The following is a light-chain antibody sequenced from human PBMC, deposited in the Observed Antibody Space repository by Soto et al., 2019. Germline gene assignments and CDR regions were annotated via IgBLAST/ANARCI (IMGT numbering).Light chain of an antibody. V-gene: IGLV2-8*01. CDR3: SSYAGSSSVV. CDR2: EVS. Sequence: QSVLTQSPSASGSPGQSVTISCTGTSSDVGGYNYVSWYQQHPGKAPKLMIYEVSKRPSGVPDRFSGSKSGNTASLTVSGLQAEDEADYYCSSYAGSSSVVFGGGTKLTVL. CDR1: SSDVGGYNY. J-gene: IGLJ2*01.